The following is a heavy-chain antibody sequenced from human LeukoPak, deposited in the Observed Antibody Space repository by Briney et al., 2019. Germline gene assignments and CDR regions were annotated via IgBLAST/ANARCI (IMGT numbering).Heavy chain of an antibody. Sequence: GGSLRLSCAASGFTFSSYWMSWVRQAPGKGLEWVANIKQDGSEKYYVDSVKGRFTISRDNAKNSLYLQMNSLRAEDTAVYYCARDAIVVVTAIPLPYFDYWGQGTLVTVSS. CDR3: ARDAIVVVTAIPLPYFDY. CDR1: GFTFSSYW. V-gene: IGHV3-7*01. CDR2: IKQDGSEK. D-gene: IGHD2-21*02. J-gene: IGHJ4*02.